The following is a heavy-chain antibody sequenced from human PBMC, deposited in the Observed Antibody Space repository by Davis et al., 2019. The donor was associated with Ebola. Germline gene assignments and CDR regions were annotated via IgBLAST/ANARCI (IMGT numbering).Heavy chain of an antibody. D-gene: IGHD1-26*01. Sequence: AASVKVSCKASGYTFTSYYMHWVRQAPGQGLEWMGIINPSGGSTSYAQKFQGRVTMTRDTSTSTVYMELSSLRSDDTAVYYCARTSIVGTTTTASDIWGQGTKVTVSS. V-gene: IGHV1-46*01. CDR2: INPSGGST. CDR1: GYTFTSYY. J-gene: IGHJ3*02. CDR3: ARTSIVGTTTTASDI.